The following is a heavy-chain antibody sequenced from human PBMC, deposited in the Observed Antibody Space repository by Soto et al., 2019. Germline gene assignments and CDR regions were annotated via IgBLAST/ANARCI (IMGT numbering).Heavy chain of an antibody. CDR3: ARRRGDDDYSNYFDY. J-gene: IGHJ4*02. CDR1: GGTFSSYA. V-gene: IGHV1-69*01. Sequence: QVQLVQSGAEVKKPGSSVKVSCKASGGTFSSYAISWVRQAPGQGLEWMGGIIPIFGTANYAQKFQGRVTITADESTSKDYMERSSLRSEDTDVYYCARRRGDDDYSNYFDYLGQGTLVTVSS. CDR2: IIPIFGTA. D-gene: IGHD4-4*01.